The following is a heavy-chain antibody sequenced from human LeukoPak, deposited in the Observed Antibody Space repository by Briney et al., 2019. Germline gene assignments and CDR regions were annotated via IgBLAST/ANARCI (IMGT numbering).Heavy chain of an antibody. D-gene: IGHD3-3*01. CDR1: GFTFSSYS. V-gene: IGHV3-30*03. CDR3: ATGVVSPSDY. Sequence: GGSLRLSCAASGFTFSSYSMNWVRQAPGKGLEWVAVISYDGSNKYYADSVKGRFTISRDNSKNTLYLQMNSLRAENTAVYYCATGVVSPSDYWGQGTLVTVSS. J-gene: IGHJ4*02. CDR2: ISYDGSNK.